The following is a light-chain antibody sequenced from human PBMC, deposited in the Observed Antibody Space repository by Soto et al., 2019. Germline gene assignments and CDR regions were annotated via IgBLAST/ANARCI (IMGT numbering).Light chain of an antibody. V-gene: IGLV2-14*03. Sequence: SALTQPASVSGSPGQSITISCTGTSSDVGGYNYVSWYQHHPGKAPKLMIYDVSNRPSGVSNRFSGSKSGNTASLTISGLQPEDEADYYGSSYTTSNTRQIVLGTGTKVTVL. CDR1: SSDVGGYNY. J-gene: IGLJ1*01. CDR2: DVS. CDR3: SSYTTSNTRQIV.